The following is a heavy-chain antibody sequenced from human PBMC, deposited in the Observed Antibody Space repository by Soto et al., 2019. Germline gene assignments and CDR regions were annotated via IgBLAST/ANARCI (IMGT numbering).Heavy chain of an antibody. D-gene: IGHD1-26*01. Sequence: PSETLSLTCTVSGGSISSGGYYWSWIRQHPGKGLEWIGYIYYSGSTYYNPSLKSRVTISVDTSKNQFSLKLSSVTAADTAVYYCARGQVGWERWYNWFDPWGQGTLVTVS. CDR1: GGSISSGGYY. CDR3: ARGQVGWERWYNWFDP. J-gene: IGHJ5*02. CDR2: IYYSGST. V-gene: IGHV4-31*03.